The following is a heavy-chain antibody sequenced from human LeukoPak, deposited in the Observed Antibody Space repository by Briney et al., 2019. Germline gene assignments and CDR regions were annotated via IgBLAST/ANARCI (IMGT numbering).Heavy chain of an antibody. CDR2: IYTSGST. CDR1: GGSISSYY. J-gene: IGHJ3*02. Sequence: PSEALSLTCTVSGGSISSYYWSWIRQPPGKGLEWIGRIYTSGSTNYNPSLKSRVTMSVDTSKNQFSLKLSSVTAADTAVYYCAAMTYYYDSSGYYDAFDIWGQGTMVTVSS. V-gene: IGHV4-4*07. D-gene: IGHD3-22*01. CDR3: AAMTYYYDSSGYYDAFDI.